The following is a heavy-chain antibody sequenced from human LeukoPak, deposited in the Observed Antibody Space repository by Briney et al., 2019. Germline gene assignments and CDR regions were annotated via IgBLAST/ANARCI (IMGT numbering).Heavy chain of an antibody. CDR1: GYSFTSYW. Sequence: GESLKTSCKGSGYSFTSYWIGWVRQMPGKGLEWMGIIYPGDSDTRYSPSFQGQVTISADKSISTAYLQWSSLKASDTAMYYCARAPSRGYSYGYFDYWGQGTLVTVSS. CDR3: ARAPSRGYSYGYFDY. V-gene: IGHV5-51*01. J-gene: IGHJ4*02. D-gene: IGHD5-18*01. CDR2: IYPGDSDT.